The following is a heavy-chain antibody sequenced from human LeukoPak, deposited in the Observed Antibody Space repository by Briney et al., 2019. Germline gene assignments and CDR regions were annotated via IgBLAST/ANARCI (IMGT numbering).Heavy chain of an antibody. J-gene: IGHJ4*02. Sequence: EASVKVSCKASGYTFTGYYMHWVRQAPGQGREWMGWINPNSGGTNYAQKFQGRVTMTRDTSISTAYMELSRLRSDDTAVYYCARDLYGTLRGADYWGQGTLVTVSS. CDR1: GYTFTGYY. D-gene: IGHD4-17*01. CDR2: INPNSGGT. V-gene: IGHV1-2*02. CDR3: ARDLYGTLRGADY.